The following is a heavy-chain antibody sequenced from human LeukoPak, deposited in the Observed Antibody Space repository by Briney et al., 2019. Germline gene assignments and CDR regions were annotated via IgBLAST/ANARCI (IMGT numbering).Heavy chain of an antibody. CDR2: ISTSSSYI. D-gene: IGHD3-10*02. CDR1: GFTFSSYS. J-gene: IGHJ6*04. CDR3: AELGITMIGGV. Sequence: GGSLRLSCAASGFTFSSYSMHWVRQAPGKGLEWVSLISTSSSYIYYADSGKGRFTISRDNAKHSLYLQMNSLRAEDTAVYYCAELGITMIGGVWGKGTTVTISS. V-gene: IGHV3-21*01.